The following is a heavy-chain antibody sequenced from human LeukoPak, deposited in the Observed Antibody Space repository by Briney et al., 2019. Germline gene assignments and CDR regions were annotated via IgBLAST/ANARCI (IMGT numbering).Heavy chain of an antibody. CDR1: GYTFTSYY. D-gene: IGHD5-24*01. V-gene: IGHV1-46*01. CDR3: ARRGRDGYNFHY. CDR2: INPSGGST. J-gene: IGHJ4*02. Sequence: ASVKVSCKASGYTFTSYYMHWVRQAPAQGLEWMGIINPSGGSTSYAQKFQGRVTMTRDMSTSTVYMELSSLRSEDTAVYYCARRGRDGYNFHYWGQGTLVTVSS.